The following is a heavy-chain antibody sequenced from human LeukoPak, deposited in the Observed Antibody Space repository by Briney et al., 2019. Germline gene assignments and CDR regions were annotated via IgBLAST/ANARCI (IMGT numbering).Heavy chain of an antibody. Sequence: GGSLRLSCAASGFTFTNYWMTWVRQAPGKGLEWVANIKQDGGQKYYVDSVKGRLTISRDNAKNSVYLQVNSLRAEDTAVHFCARIGYSSSSLDYWGQGTPVTVSS. V-gene: IGHV3-7*01. CDR3: ARIGYSSSSLDY. D-gene: IGHD6-13*01. CDR2: IKQDGGQK. J-gene: IGHJ4*02. CDR1: GFTFTNYW.